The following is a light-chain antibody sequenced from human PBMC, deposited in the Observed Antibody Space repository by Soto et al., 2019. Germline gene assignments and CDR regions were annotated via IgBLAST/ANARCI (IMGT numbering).Light chain of an antibody. CDR3: QQYDSYSVS. CDR1: QSISSW. J-gene: IGKJ1*01. CDR2: KAS. V-gene: IGKV1-5*03. Sequence: DIQMTQSPSTLSASVGDRVTITCRASQSISSWLAWYQQKPGKAPKLLIYKASSLESGVPSRFNGSGSGTEFTLTISSLQPDDFATYYCQQYDSYSVSCGQGTKVEIK.